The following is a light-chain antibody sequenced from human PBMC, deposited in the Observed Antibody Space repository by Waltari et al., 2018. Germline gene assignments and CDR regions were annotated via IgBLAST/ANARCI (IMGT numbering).Light chain of an antibody. CDR1: SSDFGGYNY. CDR3: TSFTSSSTIV. J-gene: IGLJ2*01. Sequence: QSALTQPASVSGSPGPSITISCTGSSSDFGGYNYAPWYQQHPGKAPKLMISEVNKRPSGVSNRFSGSKSDNTASLTISGLQAEDEAHYYCTSFTSSSTIVFGGGTKLTVL. V-gene: IGLV2-14*01. CDR2: EVN.